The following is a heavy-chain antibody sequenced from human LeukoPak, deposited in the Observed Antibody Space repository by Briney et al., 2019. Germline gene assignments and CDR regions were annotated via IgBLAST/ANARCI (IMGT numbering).Heavy chain of an antibody. CDR1: GYSFSSSG. V-gene: IGHV1-18*01. CDR2: ISASNGNT. CDR3: ARGRSYAGTLRDY. J-gene: IGHJ4*02. Sequence: ASVTVSCKASGYSFSSSGINWVRQAPGHGLEWMGWISASNGNTDYAQNFQGRVTITADESTSTAYMELSSLRSEDTAVYYCARGRSYAGTLRDYWGQGTLVTVSS. D-gene: IGHD1-14*01.